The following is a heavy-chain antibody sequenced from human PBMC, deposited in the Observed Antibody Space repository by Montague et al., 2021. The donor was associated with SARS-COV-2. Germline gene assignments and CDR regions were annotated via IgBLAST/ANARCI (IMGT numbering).Heavy chain of an antibody. CDR3: ARGDVDTAMAFEY. CDR2: ISGSGSSA. V-gene: IGHV3-23*01. J-gene: IGHJ4*02. Sequence: SLRLSCAASGFTFSSYAMSWVRQAPGKGLEWVSAISGSGSSAYYADSVKGRFTISRDNSKITLYLQMNSLRAEDTAVYYCARGDVDTAMAFEYWGQGTLVTVSS. CDR1: GFTFSSYA. D-gene: IGHD5-18*01.